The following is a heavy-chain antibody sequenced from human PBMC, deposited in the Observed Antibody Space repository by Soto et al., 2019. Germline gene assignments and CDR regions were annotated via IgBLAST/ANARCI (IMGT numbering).Heavy chain of an antibody. CDR2: ISAYNGNT. CDR3: ARDREVVPAAPIGEAYYYYYMHV. J-gene: IGHJ6*03. D-gene: IGHD2-2*01. V-gene: IGHV1-18*01. CDR1: GYTFTSYG. Sequence: ASVKVSCKASGYTFTSYGISWVRQAPGQGLEWMGWISAYNGNTNYAQKLQGRVTMTTDTSTSTAYMELRSLRSDDTAVYYCARDREVVPAAPIGEAYYYYYMHVWGKGTTVTVSS.